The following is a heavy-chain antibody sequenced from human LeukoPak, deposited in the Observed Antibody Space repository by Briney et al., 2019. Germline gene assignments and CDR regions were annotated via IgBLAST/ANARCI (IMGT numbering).Heavy chain of an antibody. CDR1: GFTFSTYS. D-gene: IGHD1-1*01. Sequence: GGSLRLSCAASGFTFSTYSMNWVRQAPGKGLEWVSYISSSSTAIYYADSVKGRFTIPRDNAKNSLYLQMNSLRAEDTAVYYCARSAGTWFDPWGQGTLVTVSS. CDR2: ISSSSTAI. CDR3: ARSAGTWFDP. V-gene: IGHV3-48*04. J-gene: IGHJ5*02.